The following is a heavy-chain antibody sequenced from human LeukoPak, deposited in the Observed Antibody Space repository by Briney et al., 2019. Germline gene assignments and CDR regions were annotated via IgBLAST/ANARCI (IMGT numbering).Heavy chain of an antibody. D-gene: IGHD1-1*01. CDR1: GGSISSGSYY. V-gene: IGHV4-61*02. CDR2: IFSSGST. Sequence: SETLSLTCTVSGGSISSGSYYWSWIRQPAGKGLEWIGRIFSSGSTSYNPSLKSRVTMSVDTSKNQFSLKVTSVTAADTAVYYCARDVRRQLLEGGFDNWGQGTLVTVSS. J-gene: IGHJ4*02. CDR3: ARDVRRQLLEGGFDN.